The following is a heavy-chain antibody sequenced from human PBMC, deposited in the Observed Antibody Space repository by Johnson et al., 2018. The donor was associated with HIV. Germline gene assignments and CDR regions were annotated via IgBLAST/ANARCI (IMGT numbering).Heavy chain of an antibody. Sequence: VQLVESGGGLVKPGGSLRLSCAASRFTFSSNDMHWVRQAPGKGLEWVSNIKQDGSENHYVDSVKGRFTISRDNAKNSLYLQMNSLRADDTAVYYCARKKDAAFDIWGQGTMVTVSS. CDR2: IKQDGSEN. J-gene: IGHJ3*02. CDR3: ARKKDAAFDI. CDR1: RFTFSSND. V-gene: IGHV3-7*01.